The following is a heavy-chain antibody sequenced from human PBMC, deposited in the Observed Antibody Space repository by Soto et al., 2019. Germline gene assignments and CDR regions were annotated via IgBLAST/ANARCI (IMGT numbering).Heavy chain of an antibody. D-gene: IGHD3-22*01. CDR3: AKNPGYYYDSTGYHFDY. CDR1: GGSISSGY. Sequence: PSETLSLTCTVSGGSISSGYWSWIRQPPGKGLEWIGYIYYRDSINYNPSLKSRVIISVDTSKNTLYLQMNSLRAEDTAVYYCAKNPGYYYDSTGYHFDYWGQGTLVTVSS. J-gene: IGHJ4*02. V-gene: IGHV4-59*12. CDR2: IYYRDSI.